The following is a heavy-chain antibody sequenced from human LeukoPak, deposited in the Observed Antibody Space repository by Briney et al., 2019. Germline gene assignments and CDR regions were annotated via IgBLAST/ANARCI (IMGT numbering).Heavy chain of an antibody. CDR1: GFTFSTYR. CDR3: ARDGIFDY. V-gene: IGHV3-21*01. J-gene: IGHJ4*02. Sequence: GGSLRLSCAASGFTFSTYRMNWVRQAPGKGLEWVSSIRSGSTYINYADSVKGRFTISRDDAKNSLYLQMNSLRAEDTAVYYCARDGIFDYWGQGTLVTVSS. CDR2: IRSGSTYI.